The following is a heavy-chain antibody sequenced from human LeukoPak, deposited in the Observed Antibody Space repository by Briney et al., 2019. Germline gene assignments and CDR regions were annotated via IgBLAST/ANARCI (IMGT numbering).Heavy chain of an antibody. CDR3: ARERLRYYDFWSGYYPSHYYYYYMDV. CDR2: TNPNSGGT. V-gene: IGHV1-2*02. J-gene: IGHJ6*03. CDR1: GYTFTGYY. D-gene: IGHD3-3*01. Sequence: GASVKVSCKASGYTFTGYYMHWVRQAPGQGLEWMGWTNPNSGGTNYAQKFQGRVTMTRDTSISTAYMELSRLRSDDTAVYYCARERLRYYDFWSGYYPSHYYYYYMDVWGKGTTVTVSS.